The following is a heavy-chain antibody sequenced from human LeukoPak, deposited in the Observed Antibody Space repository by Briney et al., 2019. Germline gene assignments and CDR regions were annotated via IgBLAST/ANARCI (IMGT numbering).Heavy chain of an antibody. CDR1: GYTFTGYY. V-gene: IGHV1-2*02. CDR2: INPNSGGT. Sequence: ASVKVSCKASGYTFTGYYMHWVRQAPGQGLEWMGWINPNSGGTNYAQKFQSRVTMTRDTSISTAYMELSRLRSDDTAVYYCARVVGYDSSGYPDYWGQGTLVTVSS. D-gene: IGHD3-22*01. CDR3: ARVVGYDSSGYPDY. J-gene: IGHJ4*02.